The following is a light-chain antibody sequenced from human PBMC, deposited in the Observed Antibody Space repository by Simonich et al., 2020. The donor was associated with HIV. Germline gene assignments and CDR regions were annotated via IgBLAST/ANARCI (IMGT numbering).Light chain of an antibody. CDR1: SSDVGGYNY. CDR3: SSYTSSSTLV. J-gene: IGLJ2*01. CDR2: DVS. Sequence: QSALTQPASVSGSPGQSITISCTGTSSDVGGYNYVSWYQQHPGKAPKLMIYDVSKRPSGVSHRFSGSKSGNTAYLTISGLQAEDEADYYCSSYTSSSTLVFGGGTKLTVL. V-gene: IGLV2-14*01.